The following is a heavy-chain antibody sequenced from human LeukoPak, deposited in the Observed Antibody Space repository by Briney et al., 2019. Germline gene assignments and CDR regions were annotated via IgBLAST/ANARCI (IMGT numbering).Heavy chain of an antibody. J-gene: IGHJ4*02. CDR2: ISYNGNT. CDR1: GGAISGYY. Sequence: SETLSLTCTVSGGAISGYYWSWFRQPPGKGVEWIGYISYNGNTNYNPSLKSRVTISVDTSKNQFSLKLSSVTAADTAVYYCARGASRGVTTLDYWGQGTLVTVSS. D-gene: IGHD4-17*01. V-gene: IGHV4-59*01. CDR3: ARGASRGVTTLDY.